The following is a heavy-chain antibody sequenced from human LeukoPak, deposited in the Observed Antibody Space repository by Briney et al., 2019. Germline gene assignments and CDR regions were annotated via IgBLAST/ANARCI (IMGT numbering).Heavy chain of an antibody. J-gene: IGHJ5*02. Sequence: GGSLRLSCAASGVTFSSYAMSWGRQAPGKGLEWVSAISGSGGSTYYADSVKGRFTISRDNSKNTLYLQMNSLRAEDTAVYYCAKERNCSEVAAPLNLFDPWGQGTLVTVSS. CDR1: GVTFSSYA. CDR3: AKERNCSEVAAPLNLFDP. V-gene: IGHV3-23*01. CDR2: ISGSGGST. D-gene: IGHD2-15*01.